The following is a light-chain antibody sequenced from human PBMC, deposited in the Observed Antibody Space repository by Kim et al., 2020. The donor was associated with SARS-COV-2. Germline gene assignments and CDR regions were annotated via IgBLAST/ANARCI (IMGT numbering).Light chain of an antibody. CDR1: NIGSKN. J-gene: IGLJ2*01. V-gene: IGLV3-9*01. CDR2: SDS. CDR3: QVWDSSIHVV. Sequence: SYELTQPLSVSVALGQTARITCGGNNIGSKNVHWYQQKPGQAPVLVIYSDSNRPSGIPERFSGSNSGNTATLTISRAQAGDEADYYCQVWDSSIHVVFGGGTQLTVL.